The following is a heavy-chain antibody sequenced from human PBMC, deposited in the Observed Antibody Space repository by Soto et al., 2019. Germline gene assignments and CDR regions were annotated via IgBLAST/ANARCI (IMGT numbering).Heavy chain of an antibody. CDR1: GYTFTSYY. Sequence: GTSVKVSCKASGYTFTSYYMHWVRQATRQGLEWMGIINPSGGSTSYAQKFQGRVTMTRDTSTSTVYMELSSLRSEDTAVYYCARGKAGYYGSGSYYNHPEDYGMDVWGQGTTVTVSS. CDR2: INPSGGST. V-gene: IGHV1-46*03. CDR3: ARGKAGYYGSGSYYNHPEDYGMDV. J-gene: IGHJ6*02. D-gene: IGHD3-10*01.